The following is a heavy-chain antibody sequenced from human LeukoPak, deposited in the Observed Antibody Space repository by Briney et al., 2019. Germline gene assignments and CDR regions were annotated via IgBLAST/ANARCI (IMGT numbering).Heavy chain of an antibody. CDR1: GFTFSDYY. V-gene: IGHV3-11*01. J-gene: IGHJ4*02. CDR2: IGGGGGDK. CDR3: ATDIRAVGDSRYFDY. D-gene: IGHD3-9*01. Sequence: GGSLRLSCTASGFTFSDYYMSWIRQSPGKGLEWLSHIGGGGGDKNYADSVKSRFTISRDNARNSLYLQMNSLTIEDTAIYYCATDIRAVGDSRYFDYWGQGTLVTASS.